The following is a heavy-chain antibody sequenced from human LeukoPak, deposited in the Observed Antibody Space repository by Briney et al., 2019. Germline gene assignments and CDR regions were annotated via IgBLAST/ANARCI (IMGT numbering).Heavy chain of an antibody. V-gene: IGHV4-34*01. CDR1: GGSFSGYY. J-gene: IGHJ4*02. CDR2: INHSGST. CDR3: ARGRFRIMTH. Sequence: SETLSLTXAVYGGSFSGYYWSWIRQPPGKGLEWIGEINHSGSTNYNPSLKSRVTISVDTSKNQFSLKLSSVTAADTAVYYCARGRFRIMTHWGQGILVTVSS. D-gene: IGHD3-16*01.